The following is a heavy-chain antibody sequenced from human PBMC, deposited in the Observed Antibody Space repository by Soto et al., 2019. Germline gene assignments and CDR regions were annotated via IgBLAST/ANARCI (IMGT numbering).Heavy chain of an antibody. CDR2: IIPILGIA. Sequence: GASVKVSCKASEGTFSSYTISWVRQAPGQGLEWMGRIIPILGIANYAQKFQGRVTITADKSTSTAYMELSSLRSEDTAVYYCAREYYYDSSGSPRPDYWGQGTLVTVSS. J-gene: IGHJ4*02. D-gene: IGHD3-22*01. V-gene: IGHV1-69*04. CDR3: AREYYYDSSGSPRPDY. CDR1: EGTFSSYT.